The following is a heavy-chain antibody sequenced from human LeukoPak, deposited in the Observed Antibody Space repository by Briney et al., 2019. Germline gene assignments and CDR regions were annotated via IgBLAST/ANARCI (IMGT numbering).Heavy chain of an antibody. D-gene: IGHD4/OR15-4a*01. CDR2: IYSSGIT. CDR1: GGSFGNYY. Sequence: PSETLSLTCNVSGGSFGNYYWNWIQQSPGKGLEWIGYIYSSGITNYNPSLKTRVTISAGPSKNQFSLNVNSVSASDTAVYFCARQGYSDYGGWFAPWGQGIPVIVSS. V-gene: IGHV4-59*08. CDR3: ARQGYSDYGGWFAP. J-gene: IGHJ5*02.